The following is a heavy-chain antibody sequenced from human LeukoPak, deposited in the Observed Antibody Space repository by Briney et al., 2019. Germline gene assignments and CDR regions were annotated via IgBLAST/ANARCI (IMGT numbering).Heavy chain of an antibody. J-gene: IGHJ4*02. D-gene: IGHD3-9*01. V-gene: IGHV3-21*01. Sequence: GSLRLSCAVSGFTVSSNYLHWVRQAPGKGLEWVSSISSSSNYVYNAASVQGRFTISRDNTKNSLYLQMNSLRAEDTAVYYCTRDFDWFRNQFDYWGQGTLVTVSS. CDR1: GFTVSSNY. CDR3: TRDFDWFRNQFDY. CDR2: ISSSSNYV.